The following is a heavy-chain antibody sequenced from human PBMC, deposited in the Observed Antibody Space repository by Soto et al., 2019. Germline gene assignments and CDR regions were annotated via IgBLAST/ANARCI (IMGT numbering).Heavy chain of an antibody. CDR1: GFSVSTSY. J-gene: IGHJ2*01. Sequence: EVHLVESGGGLVQPGGSLRLSCAVSGFSVSTSYMGWVRQAPGKGLEWVSSFYSDGHTYYADSVRGRFTVSTDYSKDTLYLQMDSLRVDDTAMYYCARHVYFYWYFDLWGRGTLVTVSS. D-gene: IGHD2-8*01. V-gene: IGHV3-66*04. CDR2: FYSDGHT. CDR3: ARHVYFYWYFDL.